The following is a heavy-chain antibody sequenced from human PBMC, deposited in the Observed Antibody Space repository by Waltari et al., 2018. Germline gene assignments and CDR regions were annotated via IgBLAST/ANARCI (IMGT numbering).Heavy chain of an antibody. Sequence: EVQLVESGGGLVKPGGSLRLSCAASGFTFSSYSMNWVRQAPGKGLEWVSSISSSSSYIYYADSVKGRFTISRDNAKNSLYLQMNSLRAEDTAVYYCAREGCSSTSCYAYYYYYMDVWGKGTTVTVSS. CDR3: AREGCSSTSCYAYYYYYMDV. J-gene: IGHJ6*03. CDR1: GFTFSSYS. CDR2: ISSSSSYI. V-gene: IGHV3-21*01. D-gene: IGHD2-2*01.